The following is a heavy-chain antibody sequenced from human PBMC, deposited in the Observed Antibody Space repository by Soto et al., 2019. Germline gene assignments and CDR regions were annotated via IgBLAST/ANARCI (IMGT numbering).Heavy chain of an antibody. Sequence: QLQLQESGSGLVKPSQTLSLTCAVSGGSISSGGYSWSWIRQPPGKGLEWIGYIYHSGSTYYNPSLTSRVTISVDRSQNQFALKLISVTAADTAVYYCARRTRGKGGWYYYGMDVWGQVTTFTFSS. J-gene: IGHJ6*02. CDR3: ARRTRGKGGWYYYGMDV. CDR2: IYHSGST. CDR1: GGSISSGGYS. V-gene: IGHV4-30-2*01. D-gene: IGHD2-8*02.